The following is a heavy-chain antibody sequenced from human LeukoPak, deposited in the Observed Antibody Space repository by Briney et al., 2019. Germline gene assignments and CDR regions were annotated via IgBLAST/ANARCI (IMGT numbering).Heavy chain of an antibody. CDR3: ARLWGSVGAPGFDY. J-gene: IGHJ4*02. Sequence: ASVKVSCKASGYTFTSYDINWVRQATGQGLEWMGWMNPNSGNTGYAQKFQGRVTITRNTSISTAYMELSSLRSEDTAVYYCARLWGSVGAPGFDYWGQGTLVTVSS. V-gene: IGHV1-8*03. D-gene: IGHD1-26*01. CDR2: MNPNSGNT. CDR1: GYTFTSYD.